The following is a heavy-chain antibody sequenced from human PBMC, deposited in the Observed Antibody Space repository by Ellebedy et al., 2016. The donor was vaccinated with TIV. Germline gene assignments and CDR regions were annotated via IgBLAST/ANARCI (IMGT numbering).Heavy chain of an antibody. Sequence: GESLKISCAASGFTVSSNYMNWVRQAPGKGLEWVSVIYSDADGGDTYYADSGKGRFTISRDNSKNTLYLQMNNLRAEDTAVYYCARDAADSGGKLDYWGQGALVTVSS. D-gene: IGHD4-23*01. CDR3: ARDAADSGGKLDY. V-gene: IGHV3-53*01. J-gene: IGHJ4*02. CDR2: IYSDADGGDT. CDR1: GFTVSSNY.